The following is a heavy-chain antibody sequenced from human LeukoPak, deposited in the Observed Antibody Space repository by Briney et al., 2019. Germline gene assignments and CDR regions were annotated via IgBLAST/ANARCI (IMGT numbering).Heavy chain of an antibody. D-gene: IGHD2-2*02. V-gene: IGHV1-46*01. CDR2: INPSGGGT. CDR3: AKHHCSSTSCYRVFDF. Sequence: ASVKVSCKASGYTFTSYYIHWVRQAPGQGLEWMGIINPSGGGTSYAQKFQGRVTLTRDTSTSTVYMELSSLRSEDTAVYYCAKHHCSSTSCYRVFDFWGQGTLVTVSS. CDR1: GYTFTSYY. J-gene: IGHJ4*02.